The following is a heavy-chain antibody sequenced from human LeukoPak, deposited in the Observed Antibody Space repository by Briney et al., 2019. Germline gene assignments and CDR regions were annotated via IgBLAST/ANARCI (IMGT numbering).Heavy chain of an antibody. Sequence: GRSLRLSCAASGFTLSSYGMHWVRQAPGKGLEWVAVISYDGSNKYYADSVKGRFTISRDNSKNTLYLQMNSLRAEDTAVYYCAKGLGGSWELLAAGYFDYWGQGTLVTVSS. CDR2: ISYDGSNK. V-gene: IGHV3-30*18. CDR3: AKGLGGSWELLAAGYFDY. CDR1: GFTLSSYG. J-gene: IGHJ4*02. D-gene: IGHD1-26*01.